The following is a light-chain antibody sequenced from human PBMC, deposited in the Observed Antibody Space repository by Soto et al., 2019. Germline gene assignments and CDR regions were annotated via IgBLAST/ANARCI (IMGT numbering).Light chain of an antibody. V-gene: IGKV1-5*03. Sequence: DIQMTQSPSTLSASVGDRVTITCRASQSIRSWLAWYQQKPGKAPKLLIYKASRLESGVPSRFSDSGSGTEYTLSIRSLQPDDFSNYSYEQYYSPRKFAQGTKVEIK. CDR2: KAS. CDR3: EQYYSPRK. J-gene: IGKJ1*01. CDR1: QSIRSW.